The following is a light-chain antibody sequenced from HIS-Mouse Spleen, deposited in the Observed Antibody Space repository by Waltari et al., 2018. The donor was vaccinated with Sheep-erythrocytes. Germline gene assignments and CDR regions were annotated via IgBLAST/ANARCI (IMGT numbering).Light chain of an antibody. Sequence: SYELTQPSSVSVSPGQTARITCSGDVLAKKYARWFQQKPGQAPVLVIYKDSERPSGIPERFSGSSSGTTVTLTISGAQVEDEADYYCQAWDSSTAWNVVFGGGTKLTVL. V-gene: IGLV3-27*01. J-gene: IGLJ2*01. CDR3: QAWDSSTAWNVV. CDR1: VLAKKY. CDR2: KDS.